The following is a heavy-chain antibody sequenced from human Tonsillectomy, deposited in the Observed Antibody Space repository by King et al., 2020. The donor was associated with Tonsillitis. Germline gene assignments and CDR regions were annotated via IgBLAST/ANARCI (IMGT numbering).Heavy chain of an antibody. J-gene: IGHJ4*02. V-gene: IGHV4-4*07. Sequence: QLQESGPGLVKLSETLSLTCTVSGGSISSYYWSWIRQPAGKGLEWIGRIYTSGSTNYNPSLKSRVTMSVDTSKNQFSLKLSSVTAADTAVYYCARDRYDSSGYYYVDFDYWGQGTLVTVSS. CDR1: GGSISSYY. CDR3: ARDRYDSSGYYYVDFDY. CDR2: IYTSGST. D-gene: IGHD3-22*01.